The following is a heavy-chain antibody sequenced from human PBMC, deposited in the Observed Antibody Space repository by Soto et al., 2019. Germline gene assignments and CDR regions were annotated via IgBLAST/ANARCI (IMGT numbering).Heavy chain of an antibody. CDR3: ARETGLRSSGWSYDFEI. V-gene: IGHV3-48*02. J-gene: IGHJ4*02. D-gene: IGHD6-19*01. CDR2: ISGSGGTI. CDR1: GFTLSSYS. Sequence: EVQLVESGGGLVQPGGSLRLSCAASGFTLSSYSMHWVRQAPGKGLEWVSYISGSGGTIYYADSVKGRFTISRDNAKNSLSVQMNSLRDEDTAVYFCARETGLRSSGWSYDFEIWGQGTLVTVSS.